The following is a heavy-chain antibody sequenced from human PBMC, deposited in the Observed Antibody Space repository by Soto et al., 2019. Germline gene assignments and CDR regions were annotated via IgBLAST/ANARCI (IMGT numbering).Heavy chain of an antibody. CDR1: GFTFSTYA. D-gene: IGHD2-2*01. V-gene: IGHV3-23*01. Sequence: EVQLLESGGGLVQTGGSLRLSCAASGFTFSTYAMSWVRQAPGKGLEWVSTISGSADATFYADSVKGRFAIFRDNSRTMFYLQMNSLRGEDTAVYYCAKGGDGYCSTTSCLFHFDYWGPGTLATVSS. CDR3: AKGGDGYCSTTSCLFHFDY. CDR2: ISGSADAT. J-gene: IGHJ4*02.